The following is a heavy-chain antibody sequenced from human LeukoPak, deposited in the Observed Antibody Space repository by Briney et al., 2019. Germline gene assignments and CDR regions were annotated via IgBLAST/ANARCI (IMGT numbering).Heavy chain of an antibody. D-gene: IGHD2-2*01. V-gene: IGHV4-39*01. CDR2: IYYSGST. CDR1: GGSISSSSYY. J-gene: IGHJ3*02. CDR3: SGYCSSSSCPAGAFDI. Sequence: SETLSLTCTVSGGSISSSSYYWGWIRQPPGKGLEWIGSIYYSGSTYYCPSLKSRVTISVDTSKNQFSLKLSSVTAADTAVYYCSGYCSSSSCPAGAFDIWGQGTMVTVSS.